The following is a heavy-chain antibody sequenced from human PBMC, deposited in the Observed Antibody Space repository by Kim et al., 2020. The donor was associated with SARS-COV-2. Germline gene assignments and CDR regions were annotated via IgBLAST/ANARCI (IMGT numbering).Heavy chain of an antibody. CDR1: GFTFSSYA. CDR2: ISGSGGST. Sequence: GGSLRLSCAASGFTFSSYAMSWVRQAPGKGLEWVSAISGSGGSTYYADSVKGRFTISRDNSKNTLYLQMNSLRAEDTAVYYCAKDLLNYYGSGPFDYWGQGTLVTVSS. J-gene: IGHJ4*02. V-gene: IGHV3-23*01. CDR3: AKDLLNYYGSGPFDY. D-gene: IGHD3-10*01.